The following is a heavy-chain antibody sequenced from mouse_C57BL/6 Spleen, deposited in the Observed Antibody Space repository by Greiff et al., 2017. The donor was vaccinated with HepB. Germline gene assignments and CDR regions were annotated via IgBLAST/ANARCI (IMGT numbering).Heavy chain of an antibody. CDR1: GYAFSSSW. J-gene: IGHJ4*01. CDR2: IYPGDGDT. D-gene: IGHD1-1*02. V-gene: IGHV1-82*01. Sequence: QVQLQQPGPELVKPGASVKISCKASGYAFSSSWMNWVKQRPGKGLEWIGRIYPGDGDTNYNGKFKGKATLTADKSSSTAYMQLSSRTSEDSAVYFCARWGIYGSYYYYAMDYWGQGTSVTVSS. CDR3: ARWGIYGSYYYYAMDY.